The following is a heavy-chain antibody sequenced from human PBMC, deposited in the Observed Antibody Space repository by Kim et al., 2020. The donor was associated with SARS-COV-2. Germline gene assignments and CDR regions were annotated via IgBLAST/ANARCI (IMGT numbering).Heavy chain of an antibody. D-gene: IGHD2-21*01. CDR1: GFAFSGYD. V-gene: IGHV3-73*01. CDR3: ASRQGIRGLD. Sequence: GGSLRLSCAGYGFAFSGYDIHWVRQASGKGLDWLGRIKTRGESYATAYASSVEGRFSLSRDDSKNTAYLQMNRLKTEDTAIYYCASRQGIRGLDWGQGTL. J-gene: IGHJ4*02. CDR2: IKTRGESYAT.